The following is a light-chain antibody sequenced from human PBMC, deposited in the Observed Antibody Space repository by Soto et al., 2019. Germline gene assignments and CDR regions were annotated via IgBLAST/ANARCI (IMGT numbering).Light chain of an antibody. V-gene: IGLV2-8*01. CDR1: SSDVGGYDY. J-gene: IGLJ1*01. CDR2: EVT. Sequence: QSVLTQPPSASGSPGQSVTISCTGTSSDVGGYDYVSWYQQHPGKAPKLMIYEVTIRPSGVSDRFSGSKSSNTASLTVSGLQAEDEADYYCSSYAGSNNFVFGTGTKLTVL. CDR3: SSYAGSNNFV.